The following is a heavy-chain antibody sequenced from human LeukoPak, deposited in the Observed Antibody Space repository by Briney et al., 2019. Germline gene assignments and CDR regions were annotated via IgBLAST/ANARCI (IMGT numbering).Heavy chain of an antibody. Sequence: TDSLSLTCTVSGGSFSGYYWTWIRQPAGKGLEWVGRILATEPTDYNASLKSRLTLSIDRSKKQLSLRLTSVTAADSAVYYCARARQNGYTGISYDYWGQGTLVTVSS. D-gene: IGHD3-16*01. CDR2: ILATEPT. CDR1: GGSFSGYY. CDR3: ARARQNGYTGISYDY. J-gene: IGHJ4*02. V-gene: IGHV4-4*07.